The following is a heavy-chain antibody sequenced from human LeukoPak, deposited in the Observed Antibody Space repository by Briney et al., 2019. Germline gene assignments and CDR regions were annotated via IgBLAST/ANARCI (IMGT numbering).Heavy chain of an antibody. D-gene: IGHD3-22*01. CDR3: ARGNNYYDSSGYYKY. J-gene: IGHJ4*02. CDR1: GFTFRSYS. V-gene: IGHV3-48*01. Sequence: PGGSLRLSCAASGFTFRSYSMNWVRQAPGKGLEWVSYISSSSNIYYADSVKGRFTISRDNAKNSLYLQMNSLRAEDTAVYYCARGNNYYDSSGYYKYWGQGTLVTVSS. CDR2: ISSSSNI.